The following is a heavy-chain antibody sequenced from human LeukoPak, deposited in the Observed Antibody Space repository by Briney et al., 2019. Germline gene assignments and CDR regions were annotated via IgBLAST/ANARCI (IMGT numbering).Heavy chain of an antibody. CDR1: GFTFSSYG. J-gene: IGHJ4*01. CDR3: ARDLHSGAYTFDY. Sequence: PGGSLRLSCAASGFTFSSYGMHWVRQAPGKGLAWVAYISSISSIVYYAGSVKGRFTSSRDNGKNSLYLQMNSLRDEDTAVYYCARDLHSGAYTFDYWGQGTLVTVSS. CDR2: ISSISSIV. D-gene: IGHD1-26*01. V-gene: IGHV3-48*02.